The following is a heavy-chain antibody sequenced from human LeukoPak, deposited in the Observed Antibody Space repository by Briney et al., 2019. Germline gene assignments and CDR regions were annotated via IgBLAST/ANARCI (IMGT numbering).Heavy chain of an antibody. CDR2: IIPIFGTA. CDR1: GGTFSSYA. J-gene: IGHJ5*02. Sequence: SVKVSCKASGGTFSSYAISWVRQAPRQGLEWMGGIIPIFGTANYAQKFQGRVTITADESTSTAYMELSSLRSEDTAVYYCARVVVVAATGIRFDPWGQGTLVTVSS. V-gene: IGHV1-69*13. D-gene: IGHD2-15*01. CDR3: ARVVVVAATGIRFDP.